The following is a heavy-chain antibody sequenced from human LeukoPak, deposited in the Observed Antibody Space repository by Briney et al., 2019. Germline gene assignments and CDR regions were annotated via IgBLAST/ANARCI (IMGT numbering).Heavy chain of an antibody. CDR2: IRYDGSDE. J-gene: IGHJ4*02. Sequence: PGGSLRLSCEASGFTFSYYGMHWVRQAPGKGLEWMSFIRYDGSDEYYADSVKGRFTISRDNSKSTLYLQMNSLRAEDTAVYYCAKAGDGSGSYFGYWGQGTLVTVSS. CDR1: GFTFSYYG. V-gene: IGHV3-30*02. D-gene: IGHD3-10*01. CDR3: AKAGDGSGSYFGY.